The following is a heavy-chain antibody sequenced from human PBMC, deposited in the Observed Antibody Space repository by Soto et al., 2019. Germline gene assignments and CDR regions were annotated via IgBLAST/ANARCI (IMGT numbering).Heavy chain of an antibody. J-gene: IGHJ6*02. CDR3: ASALFYGMDD. V-gene: IGHV4-30-2*01. Sequence: TMCLSGALSGASVSIVGYSWSSIRQPPGKGLEWIGYIYHSGRSYYNPSLKSRVTISVDRSKNQFSLKLNSVTAADTAVYYCASALFYGMDDWGQGTTVTVPS. CDR2: IYHSGRS. CDR1: GASVSIVGYS.